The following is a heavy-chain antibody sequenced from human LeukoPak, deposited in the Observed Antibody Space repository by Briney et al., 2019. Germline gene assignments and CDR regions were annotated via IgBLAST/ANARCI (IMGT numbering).Heavy chain of an antibody. V-gene: IGHV3-30*02. Sequence: GGSLRLSCAASGFTFSSYGMHWVRQAPGKGLEWVAFIRYGGNNKYYADSVKGRFTISRDNSKNTLYLQMNSLTVEDTAVYYCAKGAGLLWFGTNVDDWGQGTLVTISS. D-gene: IGHD3-10*01. J-gene: IGHJ4*02. CDR1: GFTFSSYG. CDR2: IRYGGNNK. CDR3: AKGAGLLWFGTNVDD.